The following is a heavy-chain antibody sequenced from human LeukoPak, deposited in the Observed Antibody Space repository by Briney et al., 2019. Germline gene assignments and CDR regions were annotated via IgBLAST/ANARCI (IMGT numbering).Heavy chain of an antibody. CDR2: IIPIFGTA. CDR3: ARVLSPGIVVVPAAHEEAFDI. D-gene: IGHD2-2*01. Sequence: SVKVSCKASGGTFSSYAMSWVRQAPGQGLEWMGGIIPIFGTANYAQKFQGRVTITTDESTSTAYMELSSLRSEDTAVYYCARVLSPGIVVVPAAHEEAFDIWGQGTMVTVSS. CDR1: GGTFSSYA. J-gene: IGHJ3*02. V-gene: IGHV1-69*05.